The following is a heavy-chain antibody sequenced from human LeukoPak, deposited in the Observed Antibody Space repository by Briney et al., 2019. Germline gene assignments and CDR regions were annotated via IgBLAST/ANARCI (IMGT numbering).Heavy chain of an antibody. D-gene: IGHD2-15*01. J-gene: IGHJ3*01. CDR1: GASLARDMYH. CDR2: IYYDGST. Sequence: PSETLSLTCTVSGASLARDMYHWGWVRQSPGKGLEWLGTIYYDGSTFYSPSFKSRVTISINASKKQLFLNLASVTAADTAVYYCARRGDAWQILYSFDVWGQGTAVIVSS. V-gene: IGHV4-39*01. CDR3: ARRGDAWQILYSFDV.